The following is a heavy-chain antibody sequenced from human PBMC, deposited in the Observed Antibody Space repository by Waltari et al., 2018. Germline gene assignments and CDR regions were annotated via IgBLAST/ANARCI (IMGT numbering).Heavy chain of an antibody. CDR1: GFTVSSNY. CDR3: ARDRNYGMDV. Sequence: EVQLVESGGGLVQPGRSLRLSCAASGFTVSSNYMSWVRQAPGKGLGWVSVIYSGGRTYYADTVKGRFTISRDNSKNTLYLQMNSLRAEDTAVYYCARDRNYGMDVWGQGTTVTVSS. V-gene: IGHV3-66*02. CDR2: IYSGGRT. J-gene: IGHJ6*02.